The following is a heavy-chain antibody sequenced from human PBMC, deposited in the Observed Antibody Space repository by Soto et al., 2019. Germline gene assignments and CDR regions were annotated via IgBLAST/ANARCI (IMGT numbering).Heavy chain of an antibody. V-gene: IGHV3-23*01. CDR1: GFTFNKYA. D-gene: IGHD3-16*01. J-gene: IGHJ4*02. CDR2: ISGSGAST. CDR3: AKTPGVITVITSFDH. Sequence: GGSLRLSCVHYGFTFNKYALAWVRQAPGKGLEWVSAISGSGASTYDADSVKGRFTISRDNSNNTLYLQMNSLRAEDTAVYYCAKTPGVITVITSFDHWGQGTPVTVSS.